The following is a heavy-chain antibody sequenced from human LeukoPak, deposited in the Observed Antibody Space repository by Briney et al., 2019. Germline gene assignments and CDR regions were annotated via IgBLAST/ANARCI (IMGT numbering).Heavy chain of an antibody. CDR3: ARDPYAYDFWSGYYTPLEIDI. J-gene: IGHJ3*02. Sequence: ASVKVSRKASGYTFTSYGISWVRQAPGQGLEWMGWISAYNGNTNYAQKLQGRVTMTTDTSTSTAYMELRSLRSDDTAVYYCARDPYAYDFWSGYYTPLEIDIWGQGTMVTVSS. CDR2: ISAYNGNT. CDR1: GYTFTSYG. V-gene: IGHV1-18*01. D-gene: IGHD3-3*01.